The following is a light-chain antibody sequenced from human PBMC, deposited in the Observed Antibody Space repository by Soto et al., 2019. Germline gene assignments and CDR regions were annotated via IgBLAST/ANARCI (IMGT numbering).Light chain of an antibody. V-gene: IGKV3-20*01. J-gene: IGKJ1*01. Sequence: ENVLTQYRGTLSLAPGESATLCFSGSHSVRNNYVAWYQQNPGQAPRLLIYGASNRATGIPDRFSGSGSGTDFTLTISRLEPEDFAVYYCQQYGSSGTFGQGTKVDIK. CDR2: GAS. CDR1: HSVRNNY. CDR3: QQYGSSGT.